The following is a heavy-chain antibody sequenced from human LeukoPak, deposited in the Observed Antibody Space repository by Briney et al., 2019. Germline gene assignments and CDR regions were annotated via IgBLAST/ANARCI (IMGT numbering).Heavy chain of an antibody. D-gene: IGHD1-7*01. V-gene: IGHV4-61*02. CDR2: IYTSGST. J-gene: IGHJ6*01. CDR1: GGSISSGSYY. Sequence: PSQTLSLTCTVSGGSISSGSYYWSWIRQPAGKGLEWIGRIYTSGSTNYNPSLKSRVTISVDTSKNQFSLKLSSVTAADTAVYYCARDGKWNYDQWGPGTPVTVSS. CDR3: ARDGKWNYDQ.